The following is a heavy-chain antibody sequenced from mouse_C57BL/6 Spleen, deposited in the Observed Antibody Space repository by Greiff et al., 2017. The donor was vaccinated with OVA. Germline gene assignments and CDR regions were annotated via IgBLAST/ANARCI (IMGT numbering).Heavy chain of an antibody. V-gene: IGHV1-85*01. CDR3: ARSGTTVDWYFDV. J-gene: IGHJ1*03. CDR2: IYPRDGST. Sequence: VQLQQSGPELVKPGASVKLSCKASGYTFTSYDINWVKQRPGPGLEWIGWIYPRDGSTKYNEKFKGKATLTVDTSSSTAYMELHSLTSEDSAVYFCARSGTTVDWYFDVWGTGTTVTVSS. D-gene: IGHD1-1*01. CDR1: GYTFTSYD.